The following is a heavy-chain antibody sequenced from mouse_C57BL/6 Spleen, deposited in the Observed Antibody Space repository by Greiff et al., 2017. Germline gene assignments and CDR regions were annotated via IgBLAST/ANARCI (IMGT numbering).Heavy chain of an antibody. D-gene: IGHD1-1*01. J-gene: IGHJ2*01. Sequence: EVKLMESGGGLVKPGGSLKLSCAASGFTFSSYAMSWVRQTPEKRLEWVATISDGGSYTYYPDNVKGRFTISRDNAKNNLYLQMSHLKSEDTAMYYCARALYYYGSSYGYWGQGTTLTVSS. CDR3: ARALYYYGSSYGY. CDR1: GFTFSSYA. CDR2: ISDGGSYT. V-gene: IGHV5-4*03.